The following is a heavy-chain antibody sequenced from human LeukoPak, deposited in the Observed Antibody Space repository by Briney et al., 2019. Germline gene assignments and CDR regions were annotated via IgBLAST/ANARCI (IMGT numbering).Heavy chain of an antibody. D-gene: IGHD4-17*01. CDR3: AKDKTDDYGDYPFDY. Sequence: PGGSLRLSCAASGFTFSSYAMSWVRQAPGKGLEWVSAISGSGGSTYYADSVKGRFTISRDSSKNTLYLQMNSLRAEDTAVYYCAKDKTDDYGDYPFDYWGQGTLVTVSS. V-gene: IGHV3-23*01. CDR1: GFTFSSYA. CDR2: ISGSGGST. J-gene: IGHJ4*02.